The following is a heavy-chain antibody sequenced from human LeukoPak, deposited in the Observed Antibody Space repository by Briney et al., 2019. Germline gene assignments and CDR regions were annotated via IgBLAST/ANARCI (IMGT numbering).Heavy chain of an antibody. CDR3: ARDRLVKQGTAYDSPGY. D-gene: IGHD3-22*01. Sequence: GGSLRLSCAASGFTFSSYAMHWVRQAPGKGLEWVAVISYDGSNKYYADSVKGRFTISRDNSKNTLYLQMNSLRAEDTAVYYCARDRLVKQGTAYDSPGYWGQGTLVTVSS. J-gene: IGHJ4*02. CDR1: GFTFSSYA. CDR2: ISYDGSNK. V-gene: IGHV3-30-3*01.